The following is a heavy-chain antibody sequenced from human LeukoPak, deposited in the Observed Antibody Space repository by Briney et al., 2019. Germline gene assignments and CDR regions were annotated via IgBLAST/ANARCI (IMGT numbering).Heavy chain of an antibody. CDR2: ISAYNGNT. CDR3: ARTYYYDSSGPFDY. D-gene: IGHD3-22*01. V-gene: IGHV1-18*01. J-gene: IGHJ4*02. CDR1: GYTFTSYG. Sequence: EASVKVSCKASGYTFTSYGISWVRRAPGQGLEWMGWISAYNGNTNYAQKLQGRVTMTTDTSTSTAYMELRSLRSDDTAVYYCARTYYYDSSGPFDYWGQGTLVTVSS.